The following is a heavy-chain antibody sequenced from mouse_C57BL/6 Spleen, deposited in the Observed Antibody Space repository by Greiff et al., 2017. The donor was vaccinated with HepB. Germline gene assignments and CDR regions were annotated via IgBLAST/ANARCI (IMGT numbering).Heavy chain of an antibody. CDR2: ISDGGSYT. CDR3: ARADYSKIAMDY. D-gene: IGHD2-5*01. J-gene: IGHJ4*01. Sequence: EVQLVESGGGLVKPGGSLKLSCAASGFTFSSYAMSWVRQTPEKRLEWVATISDGGSYTYYPDNVKGRFTISRDNAKNNLYLQMSHLKSEDTAMYYWARADYSKIAMDYWGQGTSVTVSS. CDR1: GFTFSSYA. V-gene: IGHV5-4*01.